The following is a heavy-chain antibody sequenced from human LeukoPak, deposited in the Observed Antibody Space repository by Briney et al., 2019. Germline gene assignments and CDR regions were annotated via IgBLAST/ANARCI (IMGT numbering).Heavy chain of an antibody. CDR3: ASGYCSSTSCSAFDY. CDR2: INPNSGGT. V-gene: IGHV1-2*02. CDR1: GYTFTGYY. Sequence: ASGKVTCNASGYTFTGYYMHLVRHAPAQGLEWKGWINPNSGGTNYAQKFQGRVTMTRDTSISTAYMELSRLRSEDTAVYYCASGYCSSTSCSAFDYWGQGTLVTVSS. J-gene: IGHJ4*02. D-gene: IGHD2-2*03.